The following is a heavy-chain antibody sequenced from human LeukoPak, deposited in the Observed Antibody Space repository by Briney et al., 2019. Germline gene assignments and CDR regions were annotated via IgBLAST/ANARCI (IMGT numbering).Heavy chain of an antibody. V-gene: IGHV4-39*01. J-gene: IGHJ5*02. CDR2: IFYAGRT. D-gene: IGHD3-10*01. CDR1: GDSISSETYH. CDR3: ARSGWPMGGFDP. Sequence: PSETLSLTCAVSGDSISSETYHWGWIRQPPGKGLQWIGSIFYAGRTYYNPSLRSRVSISVDTSKDQFSLKLFPVTAADTAVYYCARSGWPMGGFDPWGQGILVTVSS.